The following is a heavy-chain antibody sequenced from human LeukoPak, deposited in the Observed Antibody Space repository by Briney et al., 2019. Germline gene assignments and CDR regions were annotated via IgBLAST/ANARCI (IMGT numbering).Heavy chain of an antibody. Sequence: GSLRLSCAASGFMFSSYWMSWVRQAPGKGLEWVADIKEDGSEESYVDSVKGRFTISRDNAKNSLYLQMNSLRAEDMALYYCAKGSRQWLVRDDAFDIWGQGTMVTVSS. CDR1: GFMFSSYW. D-gene: IGHD6-19*01. V-gene: IGHV3-7*03. CDR3: AKGSRQWLVRDDAFDI. CDR2: IKEDGSEE. J-gene: IGHJ3*02.